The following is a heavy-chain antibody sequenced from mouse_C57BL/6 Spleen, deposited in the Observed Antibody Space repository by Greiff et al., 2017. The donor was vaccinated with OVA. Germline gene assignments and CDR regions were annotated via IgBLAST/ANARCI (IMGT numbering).Heavy chain of an antibody. CDR1: GFIFSNYW. CDR3: IAITTIEV. D-gene: IGHD1-1*01. Sequence: EVQLQESGGGLVQPGGSMKLSCVASGFIFSNYWMNWVRQPPEKGLEWVAQIRLKYDNYATHYAESVKGRFTISRDDSKSSVYLQMNNLRTEDTGIYYCIAITTIEVWGQGTTLTVSS. CDR2: IRLKYDNYAT. J-gene: IGHJ2*01. V-gene: IGHV6-3*01.